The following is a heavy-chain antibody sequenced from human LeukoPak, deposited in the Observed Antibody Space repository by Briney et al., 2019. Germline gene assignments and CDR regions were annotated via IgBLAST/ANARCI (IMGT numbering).Heavy chain of an antibody. D-gene: IGHD6-19*01. J-gene: IGHJ4*02. Sequence: ASVKVSCKASGYTFTSYYMHWVRQAPGQGLEWMGIINPSGGSTSYAQKLQGRVTMTTDTSTSTAYMELRSLRSDDTAVYYCARDRFSSGWSPPDYWGQGTLVTVSS. CDR2: INPSGGST. CDR3: ARDRFSSGWSPPDY. V-gene: IGHV1-46*01. CDR1: GYTFTSYY.